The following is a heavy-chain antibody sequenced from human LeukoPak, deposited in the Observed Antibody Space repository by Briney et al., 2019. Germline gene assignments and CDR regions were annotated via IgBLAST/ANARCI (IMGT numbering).Heavy chain of an antibody. CDR3: ARLRVWYFDL. V-gene: IGHV1-69*13. Sequence: SVKVSCKASGGTFSSYAISWVRQAPGQGLEWIGGIIPIFGTANYAQKFQGRVTITADESTSTAYMELSCLRSEDTAVYYCARLRVWYFDLWGRGTLVTVSS. CDR1: GGTFSSYA. CDR2: IIPIFGTA. D-gene: IGHD4-17*01. J-gene: IGHJ2*01.